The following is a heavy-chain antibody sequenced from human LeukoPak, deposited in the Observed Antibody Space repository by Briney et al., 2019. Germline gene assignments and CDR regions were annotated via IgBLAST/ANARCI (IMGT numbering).Heavy chain of an antibody. CDR3: AGVGSSNGDWVKFDY. D-gene: IGHD2-2*01. Sequence: PGGSLRLSCEASGFTFSAYAMTWVRQAPGEGLVWVSRINSDGSDTTYADSVKGRFTISRDNAKNTLYLQMNSLSAEDTAVYYCAGVGSSNGDWVKFDYWGQGTLITVSS. J-gene: IGHJ4*02. V-gene: IGHV3-74*03. CDR2: INSDGSDT. CDR1: GFTFSAYA.